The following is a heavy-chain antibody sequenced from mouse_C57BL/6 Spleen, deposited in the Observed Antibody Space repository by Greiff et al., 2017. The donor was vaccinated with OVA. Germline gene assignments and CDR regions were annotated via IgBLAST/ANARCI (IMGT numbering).Heavy chain of an antibody. CDR1: GFTFSDYG. J-gene: IGHJ4*01. CDR2: ISSGSSTI. Sequence: DVQLVESGGGLVKPGGSLKLSCAASGFTFSDYGMHWVRQAPEKGLEWVAYISSGSSTIYYADTVKGRFTISRDNAKNTLFLQMTSLRSEDTAMYYCARNLLLRYAMDYWGQGTSVTVSS. V-gene: IGHV5-17*01. CDR3: ARNLLLRYAMDY. D-gene: IGHD1-1*01.